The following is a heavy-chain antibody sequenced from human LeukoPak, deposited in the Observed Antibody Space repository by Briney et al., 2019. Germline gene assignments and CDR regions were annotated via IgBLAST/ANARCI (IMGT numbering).Heavy chain of an antibody. D-gene: IGHD2-15*01. V-gene: IGHV1-3*01. J-gene: IGHJ6*04. Sequence: ASVKVSCKASGYTFTSNAMHWVRQAPGQRLEWMGWINAGNGNTRYSQKFQGRVTITRDTSASTAYMELSSLRSEDTAVYYCATGPRYCSGGSCYSAENYYYYGMDVWGKGTTVTVSS. CDR2: INAGNGNT. CDR3: ATGPRYCSGGSCYSAENYYYYGMDV. CDR1: GYTFTSNA.